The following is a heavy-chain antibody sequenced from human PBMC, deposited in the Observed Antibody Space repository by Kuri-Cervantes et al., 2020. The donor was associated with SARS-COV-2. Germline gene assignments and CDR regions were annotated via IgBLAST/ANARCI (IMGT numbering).Heavy chain of an antibody. D-gene: IGHD2-2*01. Sequence: YWSWIRQHPGKGLEWMGVIFPRDSDTRYSPSFRGHVTISVDMSTSTTYLQWGSLKASDTAMYYCACPSDSSNSFDHWGQETLVTVSS. CDR3: ACPSDSSNSFDH. J-gene: IGHJ5*02. V-gene: IGHV5-51*01. CDR1: YW. CDR2: IFPRDSDT.